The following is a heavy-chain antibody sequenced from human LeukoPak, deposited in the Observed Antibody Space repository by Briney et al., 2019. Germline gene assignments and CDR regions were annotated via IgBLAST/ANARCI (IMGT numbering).Heavy chain of an antibody. CDR2: ITTSGSI. CDR1: GFAFTSYT. Sequence: GGSPRLSCAASGFAFTSYTINWVRQAPGEGLEWVSSITTSGSIKYADSVKGRFTISRDNAKNSVYLQMSSLRADDTAVYFCARDRDIVAFDFWGQGTLVAVSS. CDR3: ARDRDIVAFDF. V-gene: IGHV3-69-1*01. J-gene: IGHJ4*02. D-gene: IGHD5-12*01.